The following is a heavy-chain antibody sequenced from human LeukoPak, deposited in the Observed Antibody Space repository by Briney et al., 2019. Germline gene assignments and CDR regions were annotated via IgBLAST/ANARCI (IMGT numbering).Heavy chain of an antibody. CDR3: ARSLWPEDS. D-gene: IGHD1-14*01. V-gene: IGHV3-7*01. Sequence: PGGTLRLSCAASGFTFTDYYISWVRQAPGKGLEWVASINQDGSTKIYVNSVKGRFTISRDNAKESVYLQMDGLTADDTAVYYCARSLWPEDSWGQGTQVTVSS. J-gene: IGHJ4*02. CDR2: INQDGSTK. CDR1: GFTFTDYY.